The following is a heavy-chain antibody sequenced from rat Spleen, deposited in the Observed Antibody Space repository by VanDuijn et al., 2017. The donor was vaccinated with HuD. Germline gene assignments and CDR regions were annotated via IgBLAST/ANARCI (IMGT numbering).Heavy chain of an antibody. V-gene: IGHV5-19*01. J-gene: IGHJ2*01. Sequence: VQLKESGPGLVQPSQTLSLTCTVSGFSLTSNGVSWVRQPPGKGLEWVASISPGGSSTYYRDSVKGRFTVSRDNAKSSLYLQMDSLRSEDTATYYCETRYPYWGKGVMVTVSS. D-gene: IGHD1-4*01. CDR3: ETRYPY. CDR2: ISPGGSST. CDR1: GFSLTSNG.